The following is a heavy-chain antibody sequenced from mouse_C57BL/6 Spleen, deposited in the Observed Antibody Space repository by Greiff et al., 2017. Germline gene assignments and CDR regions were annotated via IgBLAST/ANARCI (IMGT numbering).Heavy chain of an antibody. CDR2: FHPYNDDT. Sequence: VQLQESGAELVKPGASVKMSCKSSGYTFTTYPIEWMKQNHGKSLEWIGNFHPYNDDTKYNEKFKGKATLTVEKSSSTVYLELSRLTSDDSAVYYCARGGGYSGHFDYWGQGTTLTVSS. CDR1: GYTFTTYP. CDR3: ARGGGYSGHFDY. D-gene: IGHD2-3*01. J-gene: IGHJ2*01. V-gene: IGHV1-47*01.